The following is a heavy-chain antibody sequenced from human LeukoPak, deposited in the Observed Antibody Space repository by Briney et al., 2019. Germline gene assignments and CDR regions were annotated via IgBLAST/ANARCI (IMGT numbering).Heavy chain of an antibody. CDR3: ARVYTMVRGDEGGFDY. D-gene: IGHD3-10*01. CDR2: ISAYNGNT. Sequence: ASVKVSCKASGYTFTSYGISWVRQAPGQGLEWMGWISAYNGNTNYAQKLQGRVTMTTDTSTSTAYMELRSLRSDDTAVYYCARVYTMVRGDEGGFDYWGQGTLVTVSS. V-gene: IGHV1-18*01. J-gene: IGHJ4*02. CDR1: GYTFTSYG.